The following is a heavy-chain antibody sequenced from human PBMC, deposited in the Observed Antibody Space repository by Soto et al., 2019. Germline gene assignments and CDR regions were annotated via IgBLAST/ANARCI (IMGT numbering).Heavy chain of an antibody. Sequence: QITLKESGPTLVKPTQTLTLTCTFSGFSLTTRGVGVGWIRQPPGKALECLALIYWDDDKRYSPSLQSRLSNTKNPSKNQVVLPMTNVDPVDTATYYCAHIPNYYQYDWFDPWGQGTLVSVSS. J-gene: IGHJ5*02. D-gene: IGHD3-16*01. CDR2: IYWDDDK. V-gene: IGHV2-5*02. CDR3: AHIPNYYQYDWFDP. CDR1: GFSLTTRGVG.